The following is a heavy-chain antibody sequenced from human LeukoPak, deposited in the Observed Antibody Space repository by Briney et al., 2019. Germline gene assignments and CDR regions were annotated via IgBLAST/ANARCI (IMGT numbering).Heavy chain of an antibody. CDR3: ARKYNRRAYYFDY. Sequence: SETLSLTCTVSGGSISSSSYLWGWIRQPPGKGLEWIGNIYYSGSTYYNPSLKSRVTISVDTSKNQFSLKLSSVTAADTAVYYCARKYNRRAYYFDYWGQGTRVTVSS. CDR1: GGSISSSSYL. CDR2: IYYSGST. V-gene: IGHV4-39*07. D-gene: IGHD1-14*01. J-gene: IGHJ4*02.